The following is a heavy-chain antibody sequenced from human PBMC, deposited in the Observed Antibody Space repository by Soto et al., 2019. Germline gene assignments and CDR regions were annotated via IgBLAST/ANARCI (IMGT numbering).Heavy chain of an antibody. Sequence: SETLSLTCTVSGGSISSGSYYWGWIRQPPGKGLEWIGSIYYSGSTYYNPSLKSRVTISVDTSKNQFSLKLSSVTAADTAVYYCARSAAGTNVVDYWGQGTLVTVSS. D-gene: IGHD6-13*01. CDR3: ARSAAGTNVVDY. V-gene: IGHV4-39*01. CDR1: GGSISSGSYY. J-gene: IGHJ4*02. CDR2: IYYSGST.